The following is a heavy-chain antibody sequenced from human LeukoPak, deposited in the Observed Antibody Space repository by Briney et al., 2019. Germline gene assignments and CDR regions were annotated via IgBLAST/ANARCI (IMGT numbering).Heavy chain of an antibody. Sequence: SETLSLTCTVSGGSISSGGYYWSWIRQPPGKGLEWIGYIYHSGSTYYNPSLKSRVTISVDRSKNQFSLKLSSVTAADTAVYYCARVPDSRFGPNDAFDIWGQGTMVTVSS. D-gene: IGHD4-11*01. CDR3: ARVPDSRFGPNDAFDI. CDR1: GGSISSGGYY. J-gene: IGHJ3*02. CDR2: IYHSGST. V-gene: IGHV4-30-2*01.